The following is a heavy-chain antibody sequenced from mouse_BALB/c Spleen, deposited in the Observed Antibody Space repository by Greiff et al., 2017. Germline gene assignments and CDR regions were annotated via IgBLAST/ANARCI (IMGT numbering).Heavy chain of an antibody. CDR3: ARRGYGSSYDYYAMDY. J-gene: IGHJ4*01. D-gene: IGHD1-1*01. CDR1: GYSFTSYY. CDR2: IDPFNGGT. Sequence: VQLQQSGPELMKPGASVKISCKASGYSFTSYYMHWVKQSHGKSLEWIGYIDPFNGGTSYNQKFKGKATLTVDKSSSTAYMHLSSLTSEDSAVYYCARRGYGSSYDYYAMDYWGQGTSVTVSS. V-gene: IGHV1S135*01.